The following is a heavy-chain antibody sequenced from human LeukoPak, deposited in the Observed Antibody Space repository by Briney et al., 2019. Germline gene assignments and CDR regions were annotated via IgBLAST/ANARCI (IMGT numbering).Heavy chain of an antibody. CDR1: GAXISSSY. D-gene: IGHD2-15*01. Sequence: SETLSLTCTVSGAXISSSYCTWIRQPAGKGLQWIGRIHASGSVSYNPSLNSRVTMSVDTSKNRFSLSLSSVTAADTAVYYCARDPTYCTGGSCYGYYFDYWGQGTMVTVSS. CDR3: ARDPTYCTGGSCYGYYFDY. CDR2: IHASGSV. J-gene: IGHJ4*02. V-gene: IGHV4-4*07.